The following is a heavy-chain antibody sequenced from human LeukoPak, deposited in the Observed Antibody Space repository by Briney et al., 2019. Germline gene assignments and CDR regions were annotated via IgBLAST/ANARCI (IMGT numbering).Heavy chain of an antibody. J-gene: IGHJ6*02. Sequence: ASVKVSCKASGYTFTCYGISWVRQAPGQGLEWMGWISAYNGNTNYAQKLQGRVTMTTDTSTSTAYMELRSLRSDDTAVYYCARGGMVRGVIRDYGMDVWGQGTTVTVSS. CDR1: GYTFTCYG. D-gene: IGHD3-10*01. V-gene: IGHV1-18*01. CDR3: ARGGMVRGVIRDYGMDV. CDR2: ISAYNGNT.